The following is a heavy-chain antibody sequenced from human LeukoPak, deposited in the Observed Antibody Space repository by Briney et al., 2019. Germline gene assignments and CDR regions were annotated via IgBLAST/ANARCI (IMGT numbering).Heavy chain of an antibody. Sequence: GGSLRLSCAASGFTFSSYAMSWVRQAPGKGLEWVSAISSGGDFTYYADSVKGHFTISRDNSKNTLYLQMNSLRAEDTAVYYCAKDPEKYYYDSSGYDNDAFDIWGQGIMVTVSS. CDR3: AKDPEKYYYDSSGYDNDAFDI. V-gene: IGHV3-23*01. CDR2: ISSGGDFT. J-gene: IGHJ3*02. D-gene: IGHD3-22*01. CDR1: GFTFSSYA.